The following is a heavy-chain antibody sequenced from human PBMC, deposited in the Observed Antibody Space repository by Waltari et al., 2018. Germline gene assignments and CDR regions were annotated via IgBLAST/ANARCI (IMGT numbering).Heavy chain of an antibody. J-gene: IGHJ4*02. V-gene: IGHV1-2*02. CDR2: INPNSGGT. Sequence: EYMGWINPNSGGTNYAQKFQGRVTMTRDTSLSTAYMEVISLRSDDTAVYYCARTMRADGEDCWGQGTLVTVSS. CDR3: ARTMRADGEDC.